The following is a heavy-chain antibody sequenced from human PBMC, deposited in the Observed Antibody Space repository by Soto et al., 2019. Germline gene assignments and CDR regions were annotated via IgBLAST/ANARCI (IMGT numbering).Heavy chain of an antibody. Sequence: QITLKESGPTLVKPTQTLTLTCTFSGFSLSTSGVGVGWIRQPPGKALEWLALIYWDDDRRYSPSLKSRLTITKDTSKNQVVLTTTNMDPVDTATYYCAHRRRHYYYYYYMDVWGKGTTVTVSS. D-gene: IGHD6-6*01. J-gene: IGHJ6*03. CDR1: GFSLSTSGVG. CDR2: IYWDDDR. CDR3: AHRRRHYYYYYYMDV. V-gene: IGHV2-5*02.